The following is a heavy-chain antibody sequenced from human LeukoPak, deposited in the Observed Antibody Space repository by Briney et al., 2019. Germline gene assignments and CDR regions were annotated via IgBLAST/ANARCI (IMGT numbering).Heavy chain of an antibody. Sequence: GESLKISCKASGSSFPSYWIGWVRQMPGKALEWMGIIYPGDSDTRYSPSFQGQVTISADKSISTAYLQWSSLKASDTAMYYCARHLYSSSWSLGGYWGQGTLVTVSS. CDR3: ARHLYSSSWSLGGY. J-gene: IGHJ4*02. V-gene: IGHV5-51*01. CDR1: GSSFPSYW. CDR2: IYPGDSDT. D-gene: IGHD6-13*01.